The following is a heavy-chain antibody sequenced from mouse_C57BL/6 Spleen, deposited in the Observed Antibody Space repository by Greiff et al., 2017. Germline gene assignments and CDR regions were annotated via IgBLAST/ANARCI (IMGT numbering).Heavy chain of an antibody. CDR2: ISSGGDYI. Sequence: EVKLVESGAGLVKPGGSLKLSCAASGFTFSSYAMSWVRQTPEKRLEWVAYISSGGDYIYYADTVKGRFTISRDNARNTLYLQMSSLKSEDTAMYYCTREGYGSAWFAYWGQGTLVTVSA. CDR1: GFTFSSYA. CDR3: TREGYGSAWFAY. J-gene: IGHJ3*01. V-gene: IGHV5-9-1*02. D-gene: IGHD1-1*01.